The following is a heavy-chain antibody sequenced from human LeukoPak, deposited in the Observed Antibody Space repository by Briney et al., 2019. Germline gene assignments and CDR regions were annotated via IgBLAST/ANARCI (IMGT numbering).Heavy chain of an antibody. Sequence: ASVKVSCKVSGYTLTELSMHWVRQAPGKGLEWMGGFDPEDGETIYAQKFQGRVTMTEDTSTDTAYMELSSLRSEDTAVYYCATEVQPPMIVVVSRAFDIWGQGTMVTVSS. V-gene: IGHV1-24*01. CDR2: FDPEDGET. D-gene: IGHD3-22*01. CDR1: GYTLTELS. CDR3: ATEVQPPMIVVVSRAFDI. J-gene: IGHJ3*02.